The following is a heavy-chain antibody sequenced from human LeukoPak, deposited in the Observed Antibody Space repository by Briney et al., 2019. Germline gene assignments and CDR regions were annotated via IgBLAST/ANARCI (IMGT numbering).Heavy chain of an antibody. CDR2: FYDSGST. Sequence: SETLSLTCTVSGGSISSRNYYWDWIRQPPGKGLEWIGNFYDSGSTYYNPSLKSRVTISGDTSKNQFSLKLSSVTAADTAVYYYASTLGYGWFDPWGQGTLVTVSS. CDR1: GGSISSRNYY. J-gene: IGHJ5*02. CDR3: ASTLGYGWFDP. D-gene: IGHD1-1*01. V-gene: IGHV4-39*01.